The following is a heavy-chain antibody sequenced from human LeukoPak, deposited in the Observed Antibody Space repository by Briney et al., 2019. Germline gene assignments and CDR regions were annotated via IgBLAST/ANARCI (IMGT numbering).Heavy chain of an antibody. D-gene: IGHD2-21*02. CDR2: IYYSGNT. V-gene: IGHV4-59*01. J-gene: IGHJ4*02. CDR3: ARDQGDILDY. Sequence: SETLSLTCTVSSGSISSYYWSWIRQPPGKGLEWIGYIYYSGNTNYNPSLKSRVTMSVDTSKNQFSLKLSSVTAADTAVYYCARDQGDILDYWGQGTGVTVSS. CDR1: SGSISSYY.